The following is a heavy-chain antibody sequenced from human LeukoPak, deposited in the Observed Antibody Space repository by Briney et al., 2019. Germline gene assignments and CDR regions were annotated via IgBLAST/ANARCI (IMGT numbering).Heavy chain of an antibody. CDR3: ARKGHPGYCSGGSCPFDY. D-gene: IGHD2-15*01. V-gene: IGHV1-69*05. Sequence: SVKVSCKASGGTFSSYAISWVRQAPGQGLEWMGGIIPTFGTANYAQKFQGRVTITTDESTSTAYMELSSLRSEDTAVYYCARKGHPGYCSGGSCPFDYWGQGTLVTVSS. CDR1: GGTFSSYA. CDR2: IIPTFGTA. J-gene: IGHJ4*02.